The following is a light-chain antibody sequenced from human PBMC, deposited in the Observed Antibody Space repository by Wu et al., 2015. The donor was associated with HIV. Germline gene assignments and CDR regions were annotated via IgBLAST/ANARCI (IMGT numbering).Light chain of an antibody. Sequence: EIVMTQSPATLSVSPGERATLSCRASQSVTSNLAWYQQKPGQAPRLLIYGARTRATGVPARFSGSGSGTEFTLTISSMQSEDFAFYYCQQYDDWPPRYTFGQGTKLEIK. CDR1: QSVTSN. V-gene: IGKV3-15*01. J-gene: IGKJ2*01. CDR3: QQYDDWPPRYT. CDR2: GAR.